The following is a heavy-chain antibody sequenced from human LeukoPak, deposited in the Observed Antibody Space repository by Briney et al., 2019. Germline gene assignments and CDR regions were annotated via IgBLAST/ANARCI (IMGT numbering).Heavy chain of an antibody. CDR1: GGTFSSYA. V-gene: IGHV1-69*01. CDR2: IIPIFGTA. J-gene: IGHJ4*02. Sequence: SSVKVSCKASGGTFSSYAISWVRQAPAQGLEWMGGIIPIFGTANCAQKFQGRVTITADESTSTAYMELSSLRSEDTAVYYCAIAVAGSQYYFDYWGQGTLVTVSS. D-gene: IGHD6-19*01. CDR3: AIAVAGSQYYFDY.